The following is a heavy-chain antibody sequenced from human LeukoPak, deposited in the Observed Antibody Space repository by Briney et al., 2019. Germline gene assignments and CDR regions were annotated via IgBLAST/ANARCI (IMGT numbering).Heavy chain of an antibody. CDR3: ARDVPYYYDSSGYHYYYYMDV. D-gene: IGHD3-22*01. V-gene: IGHV4-38-2*02. J-gene: IGHJ6*03. CDR2: IYHSGST. Sequence: SETLSLTCTVSGYSISSNYYWGWIRQPPGKGLEWIGSIYHSGSTYYNPSLKSRVTISVDTSKNQFSLKLSSVTAADTAVYYCARDVPYYYDSSGYHYYYYMDVWGKGTTVTVSS. CDR1: GYSISSNYY.